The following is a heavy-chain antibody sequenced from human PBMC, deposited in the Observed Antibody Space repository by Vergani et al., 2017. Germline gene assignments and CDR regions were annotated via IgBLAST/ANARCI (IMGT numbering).Heavy chain of an antibody. J-gene: IGHJ5*01. Sequence: VQLAESGGGRVQPGRSLRLSCAASGFSFNTYWMHWVRQVPGKGLMWVARIDEYGNRATYGDFETGRFTISRDNAKNTVFLQMNNLRADDAGVYYCVRTEYCTGIACSTRFDSWGQGALVTVSS. CDR2: IDEYGNRA. CDR3: VRTEYCTGIACSTRFDS. D-gene: IGHD2-8*02. V-gene: IGHV3-74*02. CDR1: GFSFNTYW.